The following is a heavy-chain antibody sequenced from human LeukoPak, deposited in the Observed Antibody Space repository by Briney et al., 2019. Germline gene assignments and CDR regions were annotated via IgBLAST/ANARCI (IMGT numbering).Heavy chain of an antibody. D-gene: IGHD3-10*02. CDR1: GYTFSNYG. Sequence: ASVKVSCKASGYTFSNYGVSWVRQAPGRGLEWLGWISAYNGNTNYAQKFQGRVTTTRDTSTSTAYMEVTSLRSDDTAVYYCARGATRFGELTDWLDPWGQGTLVTVSS. J-gene: IGHJ5*02. CDR3: ARGATRFGELTDWLDP. CDR2: ISAYNGNT. V-gene: IGHV1-18*01.